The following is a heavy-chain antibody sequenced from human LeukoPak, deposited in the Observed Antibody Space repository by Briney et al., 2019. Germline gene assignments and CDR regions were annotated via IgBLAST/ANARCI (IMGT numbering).Heavy chain of an antibody. CDR3: TAVRCSGRGGDY. V-gene: IGHV3-73*01. CDR2: IRSKANSYAT. J-gene: IGHJ4*02. Sequence: GGSLRLSCAASGFTFSGSAMHWVRQASGKGLEWVGRIRSKANSYATAYAASVKGRFTISRDDSKNTAYLQMNSLKTEDTAVYYCTAVRCSGRGGDYWGQGTLVTVSS. CDR1: GFTFSGSA. D-gene: IGHD3-10*02.